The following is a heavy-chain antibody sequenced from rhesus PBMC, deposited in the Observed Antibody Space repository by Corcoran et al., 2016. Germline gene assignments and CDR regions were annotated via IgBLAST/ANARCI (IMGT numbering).Heavy chain of an antibody. D-gene: IGHD6-13*01. CDR1: GYSISSGYY. V-gene: IGHV4-99*01. Sequence: QVQLQESGPGLVKPSETLSRTCAVSGYSISSGYYWGWIRPPAGKGLEYIGYISGSGGSTYYHPSLKSRVTISKDTSKNQFSLKLSSVTAADTAVYYCARREYSSWSYDYWGQGVLVTVSS. J-gene: IGHJ4*01. CDR3: ARREYSSWSYDY. CDR2: ISGSGGST.